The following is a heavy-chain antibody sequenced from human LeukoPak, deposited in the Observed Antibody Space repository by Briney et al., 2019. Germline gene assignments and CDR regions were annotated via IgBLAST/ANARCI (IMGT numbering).Heavy chain of an antibody. CDR3: ARGVGVGATKYYYYYGMDV. Sequence: PSETLSLTCTVSGGSISSGGYYWSWIRQHPGTGLEWIGYIYYSGSTYYNPSLKSRVTISVDTSKNQFSLKLSSVTAADTAVYYCARGVGVGATKYYYYYGMDVWGQGTTVTVSS. CDR2: IYYSGST. D-gene: IGHD1-26*01. V-gene: IGHV4-31*03. J-gene: IGHJ6*02. CDR1: GGSISSGGYY.